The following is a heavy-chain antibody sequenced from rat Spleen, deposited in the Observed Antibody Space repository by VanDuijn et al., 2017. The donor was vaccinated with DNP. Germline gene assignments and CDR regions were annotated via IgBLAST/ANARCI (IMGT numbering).Heavy chain of an antibody. Sequence: EVQLQESGPGLVKPSQSLSLTCSVTGHSITDSYRWNWIRKFPGNKLEWMGYINSAGNTRYNPSLKSRISITRDTSRNQFFLQVNSVTAEDTATYYCASTQFSGDVNWFAYWGQGTSVTVSS. CDR2: INSAGNT. J-gene: IGHJ3*01. CDR1: GHSITDSYR. V-gene: IGHV3-3*01. D-gene: IGHD1-1*01. CDR3: ASTQFSGDVNWFAY.